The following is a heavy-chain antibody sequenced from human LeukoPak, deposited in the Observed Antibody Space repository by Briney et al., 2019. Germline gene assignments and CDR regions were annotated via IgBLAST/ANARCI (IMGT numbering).Heavy chain of an antibody. V-gene: IGHV1-2*02. Sequence: ASAKVSCKASGYTFTGYYMHWVRQAPGQGLEWMGWINPNSGGTNYAQKFQGRVTMTRDTSISTAYMELSRLRSDDTAVYYCAREYYYDSSGYYQDFDYWGQGTLVTVSS. CDR2: INPNSGGT. J-gene: IGHJ4*02. CDR3: AREYYYDSSGYYQDFDY. CDR1: GYTFTGYY. D-gene: IGHD3-22*01.